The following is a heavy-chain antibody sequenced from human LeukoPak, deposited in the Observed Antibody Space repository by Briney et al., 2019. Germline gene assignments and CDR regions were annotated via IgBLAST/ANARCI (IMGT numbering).Heavy chain of an antibody. Sequence: GASVKVSCKASGYTFTSYYMHWVRQAPGQGLEWMGIINPSGGSTSYAQKFQGRVTMTRDTSTSTVYMELSSLRSEDTAVYYCARDLDRLLWFGELPPSYYYGMDVWGKGTKVTVSS. D-gene: IGHD3-10*01. J-gene: IGHJ6*04. CDR1: GYTFTSYY. CDR2: INPSGGST. V-gene: IGHV1-46*01. CDR3: ARDLDRLLWFGELPPSYYYGMDV.